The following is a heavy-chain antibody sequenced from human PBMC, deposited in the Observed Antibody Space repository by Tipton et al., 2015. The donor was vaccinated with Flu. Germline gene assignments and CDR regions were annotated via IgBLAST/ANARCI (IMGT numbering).Heavy chain of an antibody. CDR3: AKSGSYLEYLQH. V-gene: IGHV4-4*07. J-gene: IGHJ1*01. CDR2: IYTSGST. Sequence: TLSLTCTVSGGSISSYYWSWIRQPAGKGLEWIGRIYTSGSTYYNPSLKSRVTMSVDTSKNQFSLKLTSVSAADTAVYYCAKSGSYLEYLQHWGQGTLVTVSS. CDR1: GGSISSYY. D-gene: IGHD1-26*01.